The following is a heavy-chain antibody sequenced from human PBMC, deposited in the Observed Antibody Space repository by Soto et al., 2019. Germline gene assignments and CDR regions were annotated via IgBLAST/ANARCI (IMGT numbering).Heavy chain of an antibody. V-gene: IGHV1-2*04. D-gene: IGHD2-15*01. CDR3: ARDRGVVVAATSEFDS. CDR2: INPNSGGT. J-gene: IGHJ4*02. Sequence: QVQLVQSGAEVKKPGASVKVSCKASGYTFTGYYMHWVRQAPGQGLEWMGWINPNSGGTNYAQKFQGWVTMTRDTSISTAYMELSRLRSDDTAVYYCARDRGVVVAATSEFDSWGQGTLVTVSS. CDR1: GYTFTGYY.